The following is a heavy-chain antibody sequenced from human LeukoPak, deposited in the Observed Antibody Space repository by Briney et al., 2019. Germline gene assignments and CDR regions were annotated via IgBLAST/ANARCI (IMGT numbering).Heavy chain of an antibody. CDR2: ISWNSGSI. CDR1: GFTFDDYA. V-gene: IGHV3-9*01. D-gene: IGHD3-3*01. J-gene: IGHJ5*02. CDR3: AKDMSTTIFGVVSAFDP. Sequence: GRSLRLSCAASGFTFDDYAMHWVRQAPGKGLEWVSGISWNSGSIGYADSVKGRFTSSRDNAKNSLYLQMNSLRAEDTALYYCAKDMSTTIFGVVSAFDPWGQGTLVTVSS.